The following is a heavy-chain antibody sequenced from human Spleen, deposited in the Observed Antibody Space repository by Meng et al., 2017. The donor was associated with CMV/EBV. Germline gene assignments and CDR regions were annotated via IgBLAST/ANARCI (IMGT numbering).Heavy chain of an antibody. J-gene: IGHJ4*02. CDR2: INSDDGNT. V-gene: IGHV1-3*01. Sequence: KTSGYTFSSNTMHWVRQAPGQRLEWMGWINSDDGNTKYSQRYQGRVTITRDTSATTAYMELSSLTSEDTAIYYCARDVMRGDYYFDYWGQGTLVTVSS. CDR3: ARDVMRGDYYFDY. D-gene: IGHD3-16*01. CDR1: GYTFSSNT.